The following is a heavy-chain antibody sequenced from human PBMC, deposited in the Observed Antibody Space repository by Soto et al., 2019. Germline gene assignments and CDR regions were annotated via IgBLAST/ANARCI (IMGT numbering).Heavy chain of an antibody. CDR3: VRDQAAVAGSYYYYYGMDV. J-gene: IGHJ6*02. CDR1: GYIFTDYH. V-gene: IGHV1-2*02. CDR2: INPNSGGT. D-gene: IGHD6-19*01. Sequence: ASVQVSCKTSGYIFTDYHMHWVRQAPGQGLEWMGWINPNSGGTNYAQKFQGRVTMTRDTSISTAYMELSRLRSDDTAVYFCVRDQAAVAGSYYYYYGMDVWGHGTTGTV.